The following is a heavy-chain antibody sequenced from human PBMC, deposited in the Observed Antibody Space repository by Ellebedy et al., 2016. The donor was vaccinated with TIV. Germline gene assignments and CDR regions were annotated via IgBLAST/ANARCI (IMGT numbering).Heavy chain of an antibody. Sequence: SETLSLXXSVSGESISGYYWNWIRQSPGKGLEWIGYIDYSGSPNYSPSLRSRVTISQDTSKNQVSLKLTSVTAADTAVYYCARALGYTGSASHYFDHWGQGTLVTVSS. CDR2: IDYSGSP. J-gene: IGHJ4*02. CDR3: ARALGYTGSASHYFDH. CDR1: GESISGYY. V-gene: IGHV4-59*01. D-gene: IGHD5-18*01.